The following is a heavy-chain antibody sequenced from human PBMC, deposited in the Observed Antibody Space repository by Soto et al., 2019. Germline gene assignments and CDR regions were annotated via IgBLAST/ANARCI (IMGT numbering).Heavy chain of an antibody. V-gene: IGHV4-59*08. CDR3: ATQSRRGSSSSAYYYMDV. Sequence: NPSETLSLTCTVSGGSISSYYWSWIRQPPGKGLEWIGYIYYSGSTNYNPSLKSRVTISVDTSKNQFSLKLSSVTAADTAVYYCATQSRRGSSSSAYYYMDVWGKGTTVTVSS. D-gene: IGHD6-6*01. CDR2: IYYSGST. CDR1: GGSISSYY. J-gene: IGHJ6*03.